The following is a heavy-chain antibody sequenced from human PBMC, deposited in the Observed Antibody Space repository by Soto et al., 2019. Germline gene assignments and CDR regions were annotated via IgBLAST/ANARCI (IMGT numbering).Heavy chain of an antibody. CDR1: GFTFSSYA. J-gene: IGHJ3*02. V-gene: IGHV3-30-3*01. CDR2: ISYDGSNK. Sequence: SLRLSFAASGFTFSSYAMHWFRQAPGKGLEWVAVISYDGSNKYYADSVKGRFTISRDNSKNTLYLQMNSLRAEDTAVYYCARGPFLLWFGNYAFDIGGQGTMVTVAS. D-gene: IGHD3-10*01. CDR3: ARGPFLLWFGNYAFDI.